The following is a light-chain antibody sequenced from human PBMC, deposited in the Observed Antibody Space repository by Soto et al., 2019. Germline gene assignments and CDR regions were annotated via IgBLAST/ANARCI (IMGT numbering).Light chain of an antibody. CDR2: TDN. CDR1: SSNIGSNY. CDR3: AAWDDNLRGYWV. V-gene: IGLV1-47*02. Sequence: QSVLTQPPSASGTPGQRVTISCSGSSSNIGSNYVYWYQHLPGTAPKLLIYTDNQRPSGVPDRFSSSKSGTSASLAISGLRSEDEADYFCAAWDDNLRGYWVFGGGTKLTVL. J-gene: IGLJ2*01.